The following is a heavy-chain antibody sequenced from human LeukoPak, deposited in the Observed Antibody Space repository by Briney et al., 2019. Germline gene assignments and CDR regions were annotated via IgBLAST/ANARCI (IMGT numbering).Heavy chain of an antibody. J-gene: IGHJ3*02. D-gene: IGHD3-22*01. V-gene: IGHV3-21*01. CDR3: ARDPLYYYDSSGYYYRGAFDI. Sequence: GGSLRLSCAASGFTFSSYSMNWVRQAPGKGQEWVSSISSSSSYICYADSVKGRFTISRDNAKNSLYLQMNSLRAEDTAVYYCARDPLYYYDSSGYYYRGAFDIWGQGTMVTVSS. CDR2: ISSSSSYI. CDR1: GFTFSSYS.